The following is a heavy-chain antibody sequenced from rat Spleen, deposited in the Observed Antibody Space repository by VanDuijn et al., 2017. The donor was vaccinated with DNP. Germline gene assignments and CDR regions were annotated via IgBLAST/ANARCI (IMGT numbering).Heavy chain of an antibody. J-gene: IGHJ1*01. CDR1: GYSITSNY. CDR3: ARADYGTYWYFDS. Sequence: EVQLQESGPGLVKPSQSLSLTCSVTGYSITSNYWAWIRKLPGNKMEWIGHISYSGSTSYNPSLKSRISITRDTSKNQFFLQLNSVTTEDTATYYCARADYGTYWYFDSWGPGILVTVSS. V-gene: IGHV3-1*01. CDR2: ISYSGST. D-gene: IGHD1-11*01.